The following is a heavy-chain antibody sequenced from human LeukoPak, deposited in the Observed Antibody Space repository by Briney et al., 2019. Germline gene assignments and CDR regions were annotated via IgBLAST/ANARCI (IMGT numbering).Heavy chain of an antibody. D-gene: IGHD6-13*01. CDR3: ARIAAAGTLADY. CDR1: GGSISSGGYY. V-gene: IGHV4-31*03. CDR2: IYYSGST. J-gene: IGHJ4*02. Sequence: KPSETLSLTCTVSGGSISSGGYYWSWIRQHPGKGLEWIGYIYYSGSTYYNPSLKSRVTISVDTSKNQFSLKLSSVTAADTAVYYCARIAAAGTLADYWGQGTLVTVSS.